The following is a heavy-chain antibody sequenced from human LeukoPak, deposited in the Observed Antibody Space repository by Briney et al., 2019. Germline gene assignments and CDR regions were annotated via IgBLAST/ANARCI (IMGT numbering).Heavy chain of an antibody. CDR1: GFIFSSYT. J-gene: IGHJ5*02. CDR3: AKEGFALGLFDP. Sequence: GGSLRLSCAASGFIFSSYTMSWVRQAPGKGLEWVSGISDRGSTTYYADSVKGRFTISRDNSKNTLYLQMNSLRAEDTAVYYCAKEGFALGLFDPWGQGTLVTVSS. V-gene: IGHV3-23*01. D-gene: IGHD2-21*01. CDR2: ISDRGSTT.